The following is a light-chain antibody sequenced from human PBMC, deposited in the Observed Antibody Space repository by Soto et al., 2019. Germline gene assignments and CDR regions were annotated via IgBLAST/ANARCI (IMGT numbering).Light chain of an antibody. V-gene: IGLV2-23*01. CDR1: SSDVGSYNL. J-gene: IGLJ2*01. CDR3: CSYAGSGTYVV. Sequence: QSALTQPASVSGSPGQSITISCTGTSSDVGSYNLVSWYQHHPGKAPKLMIYDGSKRPSGVSNRFSASKSGNTASLAISGLQAEDEADYYCCSYAGSGTYVVFGGGTKLTVL. CDR2: DGS.